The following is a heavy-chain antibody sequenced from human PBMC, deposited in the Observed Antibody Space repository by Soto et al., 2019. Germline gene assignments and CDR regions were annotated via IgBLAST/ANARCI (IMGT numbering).Heavy chain of an antibody. D-gene: IGHD3-16*02. Sequence: SETLSLTCTVSGDSISSYYWSWIRQPPGKGLEWIGYIYYSGSTNYNPSLKSRVTISVDTSKNQFSLKLSSVTAADTAVYYCARLYGLDAFDIWGQGTMVTVSS. V-gene: IGHV4-59*08. CDR3: ARLYGLDAFDI. J-gene: IGHJ3*02. CDR2: IYYSGST. CDR1: GDSISSYY.